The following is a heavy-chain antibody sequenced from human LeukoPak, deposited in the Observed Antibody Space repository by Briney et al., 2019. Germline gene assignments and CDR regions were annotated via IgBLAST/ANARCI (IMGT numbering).Heavy chain of an antibody. CDR1: GGSISSSSYY. V-gene: IGHV4-39*02. CDR3: AREAAVAGNFDY. CDR2: IYYDGST. Sequence: TSENLSLNGTGSGGSISSSSYYWGWIRQPPGKGLEWIGSIYYDGSTYYNPSLKSRVTISVDTSKPPFSLKLSSVTAAHTAVSYCAREAAVAGNFDYWGQGTLVTVSS. J-gene: IGHJ4*02. D-gene: IGHD6-19*01.